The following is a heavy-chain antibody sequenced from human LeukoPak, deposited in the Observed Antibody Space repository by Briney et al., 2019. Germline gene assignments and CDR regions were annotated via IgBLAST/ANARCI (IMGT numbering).Heavy chain of an antibody. CDR2: ISGSGGST. CDR3: AKGSVAGYYDSSYYFDY. V-gene: IGHV3-23*01. Sequence: GGSLRLSCAASGFTFSSYAMSWVRQAPGKGLEWVSAISGSGGSTYYADSVKGRFTISRDNSKNTLYLQMNSLRAEDTAVYYCAKGSVAGYYDSSYYFDYWGQGTLVTVPS. CDR1: GFTFSSYA. J-gene: IGHJ4*02. D-gene: IGHD3-22*01.